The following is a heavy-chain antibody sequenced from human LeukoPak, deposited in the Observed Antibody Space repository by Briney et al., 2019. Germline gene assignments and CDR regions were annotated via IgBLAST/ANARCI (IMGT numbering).Heavy chain of an antibody. D-gene: IGHD6-19*01. CDR1: GFTFSNYW. CDR3: ASAIGGSGWAD. J-gene: IGHJ4*02. Sequence: GGSLRLSCVASGFTFSNYWMHWVRQAPGKGLEWVANIKEDGSEKYCVDSVKGRFTISRDNTKNSVYLQMNSLRAEDTAVYYCASAIGGSGWADWGQGTLVTVSS. V-gene: IGHV3-7*03. CDR2: IKEDGSEK.